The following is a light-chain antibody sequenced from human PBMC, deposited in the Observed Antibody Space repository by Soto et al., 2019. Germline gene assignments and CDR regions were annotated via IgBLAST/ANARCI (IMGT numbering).Light chain of an antibody. CDR1: QTVSAGF. CDR3: QQYGSSPPA. CDR2: GAS. Sequence: EIVLTQSPGTLSLSPGERATLSCRASQTVSAGFLAWYQQKPGQAPRLLIYGASSGATGIPDRFSGSGSGTDFTLSISRLAPEDFAVYYCQQYGSSPPAFGQGTKVEIK. V-gene: IGKV3-20*01. J-gene: IGKJ1*01.